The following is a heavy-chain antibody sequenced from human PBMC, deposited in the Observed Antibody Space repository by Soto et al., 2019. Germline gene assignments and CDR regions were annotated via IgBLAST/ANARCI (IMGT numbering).Heavy chain of an antibody. V-gene: IGHV1-2*02. CDR3: ARPPGYISDWYYFDL. CDR2: ISPKSAGT. D-gene: IGHD3-9*01. J-gene: IGHJ4*02. CDR1: GYSFIDYY. Sequence: QVQLVQSGAEVKKPGASVKVSCEASGYSFIDYYIHWVRQAPGQGFERMGRISPKSAGTDYAKKFADRVTLTWDTSLNKAYLELSSLKSDDTAVYYCARPPGYISDWYYFDLWGQGTRVTVSS.